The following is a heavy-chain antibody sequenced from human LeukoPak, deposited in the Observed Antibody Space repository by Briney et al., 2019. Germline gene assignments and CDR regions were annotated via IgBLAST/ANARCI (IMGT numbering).Heavy chain of an antibody. CDR3: AKPIYDFWSGYYSSFVY. D-gene: IGHD3-3*01. Sequence: PGGSLRLSCAASGFTFSSYAMSWVRQAPGKGLEWDSAISGSGGSTYYADSVKGRFTISRDNSKNTLYLQMNSLRAEDTAVYYCAKPIYDFWSGYYSSFVYWGQGTLVTVSS. V-gene: IGHV3-23*01. CDR1: GFTFSSYA. J-gene: IGHJ4*02. CDR2: ISGSGGST.